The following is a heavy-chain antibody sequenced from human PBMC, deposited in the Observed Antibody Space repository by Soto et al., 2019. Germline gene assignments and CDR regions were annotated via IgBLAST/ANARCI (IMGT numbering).Heavy chain of an antibody. Sequence: ASVKVSCKASGYTFTSYGISWVRQAPGQGLEWMGWISAYNGNTNYAQKLQGRVTMTTDTSTSTAYMELRSLRSDDTAVYYCARGKLGWLQFGGKDFDYWGQGTLVTVSS. CDR3: ARGKLGWLQFGGKDFDY. V-gene: IGHV1-18*01. J-gene: IGHJ4*02. CDR1: GYTFTSYG. D-gene: IGHD5-12*01. CDR2: ISAYNGNT.